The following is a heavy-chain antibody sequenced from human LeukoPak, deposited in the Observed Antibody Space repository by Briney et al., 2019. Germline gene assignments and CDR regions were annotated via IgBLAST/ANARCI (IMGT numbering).Heavy chain of an antibody. CDR1: GFTFSSYW. CDR2: IKQDGSEK. Sequence: PGGSLRLSCAASGFTFSSYWMSWVRQAPGKGLEWVANIKQDGSEKYYVDSVKGRFTISRDNAKNSLYLQMNSLRAEDTAVYYCARPNESRYSWRAFDIWGQGTMVTVSS. D-gene: IGHD2-15*01. V-gene: IGHV3-7*01. J-gene: IGHJ3*02. CDR3: ARPNESRYSWRAFDI.